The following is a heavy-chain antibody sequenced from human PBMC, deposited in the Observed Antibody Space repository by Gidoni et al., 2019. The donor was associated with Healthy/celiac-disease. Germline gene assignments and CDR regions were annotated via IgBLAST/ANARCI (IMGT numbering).Heavy chain of an antibody. CDR3: ARDTWIQLWSPGEAFDI. Sequence: EVQLVESGGGLVKPGGSLRLSCAASGFTFSSYSMNWVRQAPGKGLELVSSISSSSSYIYYADSVKGRFTISRDNAKNSLYLQMNSLRAEDTAVYYCARDTWIQLWSPGEAFDIWGQGTMVTVSS. D-gene: IGHD5-18*01. J-gene: IGHJ3*02. CDR2: ISSSSSYI. CDR1: GFTFSSYS. V-gene: IGHV3-21*01.